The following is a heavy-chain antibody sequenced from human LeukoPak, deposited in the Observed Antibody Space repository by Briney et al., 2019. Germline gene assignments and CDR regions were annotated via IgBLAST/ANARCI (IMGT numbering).Heavy chain of an antibody. CDR2: IYYSGST. J-gene: IGHJ2*01. V-gene: IGHV4-61*01. D-gene: IGHD1-26*01. CDR3: ARGVGAVYWYFDL. CDR1: GGSVSSGNYY. Sequence: SETLSLTCTVTGGSVSSGNYYWSWIRQPPGKGLEWIGYIYYSGSTNYNPSLKSRVTISVDTSKNQFSLKLTSVTAADTAVYYCARGVGAVYWYFDLWGRGTLVTVSS.